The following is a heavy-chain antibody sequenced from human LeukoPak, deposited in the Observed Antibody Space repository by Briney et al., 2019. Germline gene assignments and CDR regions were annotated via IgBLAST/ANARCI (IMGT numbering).Heavy chain of an antibody. CDR3: AKENQRTFDY. Sequence: GGSLRLSCAASGFAFSTYAMTWVRQAPEKGLQWVSTISTSGRATYYADSVKGRFTISRDNSKNTLYLQMNSLRAEDTAVYYCAKENQRTFDYWGQGTLVTVSS. V-gene: IGHV3-23*01. J-gene: IGHJ4*02. CDR1: GFAFSTYA. CDR2: ISTSGRAT. D-gene: IGHD3/OR15-3a*01.